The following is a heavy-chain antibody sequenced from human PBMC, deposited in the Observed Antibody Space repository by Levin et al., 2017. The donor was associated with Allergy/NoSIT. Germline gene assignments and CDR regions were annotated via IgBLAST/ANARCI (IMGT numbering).Heavy chain of an antibody. D-gene: IGHD2-15*01. V-gene: IGHV6-1*01. Sequence: SQTLSLTCVISGESVSSTSATWNWIRQSPSRGLEWLGRTYHRSKWYHDYAVSVKSRISIDPDTSKNQFSLRLNSVTPEDAAAYYCAVSLGGGNWYFNLWGRGTLVAVSS. J-gene: IGHJ2*01. CDR1: GESVSSTSAT. CDR2: TYHRSKWYH. CDR3: AVSLGGGNWYFNL.